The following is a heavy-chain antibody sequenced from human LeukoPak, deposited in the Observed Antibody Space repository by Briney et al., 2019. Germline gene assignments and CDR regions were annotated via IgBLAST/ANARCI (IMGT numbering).Heavy chain of an antibody. D-gene: IGHD3-10*01. J-gene: IGHJ4*02. CDR1: GYSISRGYY. CDR2: ICHSGST. V-gene: IGHV4-38-2*01. CDR3: ARHPFDRVFFDY. Sequence: PSETLSLTCAVSGYSISRGYYWGWIRQAPGKGLEWIGSICHSGSTQYNPSLKSRLIISVDTSKNQFSLRLSSVTAADTAVYFCARHPFDRVFFDYWGQGTLVTVSS.